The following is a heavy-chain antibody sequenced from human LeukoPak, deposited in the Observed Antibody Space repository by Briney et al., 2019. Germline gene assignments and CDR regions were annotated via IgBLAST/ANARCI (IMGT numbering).Heavy chain of an antibody. CDR1: GGGLSYY. D-gene: IGHD4-11*01. V-gene: IGHV4-39*07. J-gene: IGHJ4*02. CDR3: ARARETVPIDY. Sequence: SETLSLTCTVSGGGLSYYWGWIRQPPGKGLEWIGTIFYSGNTYYNPSLKSRVTMSIDTSKKQFSLNLTSVTAADTAVYYCARARETVPIDYWSQGTLVTVSS. CDR2: IFYSGNT.